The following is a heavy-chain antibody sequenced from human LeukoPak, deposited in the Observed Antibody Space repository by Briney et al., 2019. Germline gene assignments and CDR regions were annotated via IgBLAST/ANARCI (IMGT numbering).Heavy chain of an antibody. V-gene: IGHV1-8*01. CDR2: MNPKSGNT. Sequence: ASVKVSCKASGYTFTSYDINWVRQATGQGLEWMGWMNPKSGNTGYAQKFQGRVTMTRDTSISTAYMELSRLRSDDTAVYYCARDRGYYDSSGYPDFDYWGQGTLVTVSS. CDR3: ARDRGYYDSSGYPDFDY. CDR1: GYTFTSYD. J-gene: IGHJ4*02. D-gene: IGHD3-22*01.